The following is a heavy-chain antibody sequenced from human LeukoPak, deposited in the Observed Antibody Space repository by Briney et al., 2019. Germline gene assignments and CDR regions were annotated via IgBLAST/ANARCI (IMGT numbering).Heavy chain of an antibody. D-gene: IGHD3-9*01. V-gene: IGHV3-7*03. Sequence: GGSLRLSCAASGFTLSSYWMSWVRQAPGKGLEWVANIKQDGSEKYYVDFVKGRFTISRNNAKNSLYLQMNSLTAEDTALYYCGRDGSNILTAYDFDIWGQGTMVTVSS. CDR1: GFTLSSYW. CDR2: IKQDGSEK. CDR3: GRDGSNILTAYDFDI. J-gene: IGHJ3*02.